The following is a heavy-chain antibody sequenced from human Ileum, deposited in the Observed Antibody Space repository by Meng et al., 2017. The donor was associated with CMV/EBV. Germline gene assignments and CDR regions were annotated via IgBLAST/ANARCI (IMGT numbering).Heavy chain of an antibody. V-gene: IGHV4-4*02. CDR2: IHHSGTT. D-gene: IGHD4/OR15-4a*01. Sequence: GSLRLSCAVSGDSVSSNNWWTWVRQPPGKGPEWIGEIHHSGTTAHNPSLRSRIYFSVDKSRNQVSLHLTTVTAADTAVYYCGSATDYKVDYWGQGTLVTVSS. J-gene: IGHJ4*02. CDR1: GDSVSSNNW. CDR3: GSATDYKVDY.